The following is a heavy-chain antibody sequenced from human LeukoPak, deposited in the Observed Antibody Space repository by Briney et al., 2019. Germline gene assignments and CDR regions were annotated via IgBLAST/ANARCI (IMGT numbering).Heavy chain of an antibody. J-gene: IGHJ4*02. CDR2: NYNGDTT. CDR1: GFMFSSNY. CDR3: ASHGGQSSAPFIDY. Sequence: GGPLRLSCAASGFMFSSNYMSWVRQAPGKGLEWVSLNYNGDTTSYSDSVKGRFTISRDNSKNTLYLQMNSLRVEDTAVCYCASHGGQSSAPFIDYWGQGTLVTVSS. V-gene: IGHV3-66*04. D-gene: IGHD3-10*01.